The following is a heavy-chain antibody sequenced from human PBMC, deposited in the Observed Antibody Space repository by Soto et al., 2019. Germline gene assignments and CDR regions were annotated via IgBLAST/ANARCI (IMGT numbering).Heavy chain of an antibody. J-gene: IGHJ4*02. Sequence: ASVKVSCKASGYTFTSYAMHWVRQAPGQRLEWMGWINAGNGNTKYSQKFQGRVTITRDTPASTAYMELSSLRSEDTAVYYCARLSSGWTFDYWGQGTLVTVSS. CDR2: INAGNGNT. D-gene: IGHD6-19*01. CDR1: GYTFTSYA. V-gene: IGHV1-3*01. CDR3: ARLSSGWTFDY.